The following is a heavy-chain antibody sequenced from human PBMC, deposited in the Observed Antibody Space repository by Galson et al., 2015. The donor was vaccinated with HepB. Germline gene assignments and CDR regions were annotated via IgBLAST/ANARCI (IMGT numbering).Heavy chain of an antibody. CDR3: ARVAASDYGDHAHFDY. CDR2: ISASATYT. CDR1: GFTFSRYW. Sequence: SLRLSCAASGFTFSRYWMSWVRQAPGKGLEWLSYISASATYTNYADSVKGRFTISRDNAKNSLYLQMNSLTAEDTAVFYCARVAASDYGDHAHFDYWGQGTLVTVSS. J-gene: IGHJ4*02. D-gene: IGHD4-17*01. V-gene: IGHV3-11*06.